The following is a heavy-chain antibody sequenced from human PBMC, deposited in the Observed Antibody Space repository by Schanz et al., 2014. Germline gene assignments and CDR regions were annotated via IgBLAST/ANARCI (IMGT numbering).Heavy chain of an antibody. CDR2: VCYDGSKK. CDR1: GFTFSSYG. Sequence: VLLVESGGGSVQPGGSLRLSCAASGFTFSSYGMHWVRQVPGKGLEWVAVVCYDGSKKYYADSVKGRFTTSRDNSKNTLYLQMNSLRAEDTALFYCAKDGSWMAGYFDYWGQGTLVTVSS. J-gene: IGHJ4*02. CDR3: AKDGSWMAGYFDY. D-gene: IGHD6-13*01. V-gene: IGHV3-30*02.